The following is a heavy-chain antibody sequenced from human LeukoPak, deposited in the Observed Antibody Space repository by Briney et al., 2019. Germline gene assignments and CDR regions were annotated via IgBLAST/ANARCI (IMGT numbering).Heavy chain of an antibody. V-gene: IGHV1-18*01. D-gene: IGHD6-25*01. CDR2: ISAYNGNT. CDR3: ARAGISAYYYYMDV. CDR1: GYTFTSYG. Sequence: ASVKVSCKASGYTFTSYGISWVRQAPGQGLEWMGWISAYNGNTNYAQKLQGRVTMTTDPSTSTAYMEVRSLRSDDTAVYYCARAGISAYYYYMDVWGKGTTVTVSS. J-gene: IGHJ6*03.